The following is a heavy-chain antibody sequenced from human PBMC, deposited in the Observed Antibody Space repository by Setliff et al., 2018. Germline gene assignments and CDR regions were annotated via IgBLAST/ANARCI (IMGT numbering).Heavy chain of an antibody. J-gene: IGHJ3*02. CDR2: IRSKANSNTL. Sequence: PGGSLRLSCAASGFTFSNAWMSWVRQAPGKGLEWVGRIRSKANSNTLEYAASVKGRVTISRDDSKNSLYLQMNSLKTEDTAMYYCARYSKLPHAFDIWGQGTMVTVS. V-gene: IGHV3-72*01. CDR3: ARYSKLPHAFDI. D-gene: IGHD2-21*01. CDR1: GFTFSNAW.